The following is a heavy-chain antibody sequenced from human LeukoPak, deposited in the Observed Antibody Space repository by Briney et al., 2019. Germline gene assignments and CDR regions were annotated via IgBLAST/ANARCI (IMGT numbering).Heavy chain of an antibody. V-gene: IGHV4-34*03. CDR1: GGSFSRYY. CDR2: IDHRGDT. J-gene: IGHJ4*02. Sequence: SETLSLTCAVYGGSFSRYYWSWIRQSPGKGLEWIAEIDHRGDTNYNPSVKSRVTISVDTSKNQFSLKLSSVTAADTAVYYCAGGGSYYSFYYFDYWGQGTLVTVSS. CDR3: AGGGSYYSFYYFDY. D-gene: IGHD1-26*01.